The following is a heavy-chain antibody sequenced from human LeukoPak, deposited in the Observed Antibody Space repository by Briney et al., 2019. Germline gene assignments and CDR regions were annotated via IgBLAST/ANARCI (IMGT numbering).Heavy chain of an antibody. CDR1: GVPFRRFW. CDR3: ARDVGSRTPLDR. D-gene: IGHD3-10*01. Sequence: GGSLRLSCEASGVPFRRFWMHWVRQAPGEGPVWVSLIRSDRTSTSYAHSVKARFTIPRDNPKNTQSPQIHRVRAQYAAVFLCARDVGSRTPLDRRGQRTRVSLSS. CDR2: IRSDRTST. V-gene: IGHV3-74*01. J-gene: IGHJ5*02.